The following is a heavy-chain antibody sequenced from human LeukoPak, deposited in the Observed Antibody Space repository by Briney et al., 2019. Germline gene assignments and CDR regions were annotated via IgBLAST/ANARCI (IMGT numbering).Heavy chain of an antibody. CDR2: ISSSSSYI. D-gene: IGHD4-17*01. J-gene: IGHJ4*02. Sequence: PGGALRLSCAASGFTLSSYSMNWVRQAPGKGLEWVSSISSSSSYIYYADSVKGRFTISRDNAKNSLYLQMNSLRAEDTAVYYCARDPYDYGDSGEYYWGQGTPVTVSS. CDR3: ARDPYDYGDSGEYY. CDR1: GFTLSSYS. V-gene: IGHV3-21*01.